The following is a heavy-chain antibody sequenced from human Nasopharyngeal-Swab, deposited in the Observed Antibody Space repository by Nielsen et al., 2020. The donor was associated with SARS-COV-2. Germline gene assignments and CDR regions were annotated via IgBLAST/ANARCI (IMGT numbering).Heavy chain of an antibody. CDR1: GFTFSSYA. V-gene: IGHV3-23*01. CDR3: AKERPVMVAATDNDY. CDR2: ISGSGGST. J-gene: IGHJ4*02. D-gene: IGHD2-15*01. Sequence: GESLKISCAASGFTFSSYAMSWVRQAPGKGLEWVSAISGSGGSTYYADSVKGRFTISRDNSKNTLYLQMNSLRAEDTAVYYCAKERPVMVAATDNDYWGQGTLVTVSS.